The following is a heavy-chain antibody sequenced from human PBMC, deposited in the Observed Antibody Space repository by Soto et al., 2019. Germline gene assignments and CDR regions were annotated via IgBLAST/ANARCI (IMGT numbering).Heavy chain of an antibody. CDR3: AKDKGYSGSYYVFDY. J-gene: IGHJ4*02. V-gene: IGHV3-30*18. CDR1: GFTFGIYG. Sequence: PGGSLGLSCAASGFTFGIYGMHWVRQAPGKGLEWVALVSYDGSNKDYVDSVKGRFTISRDNSKNTLYLQMNSLRAEDTAVYYCAKDKGYSGSYYVFDYWGQGTLVTVSS. CDR2: VSYDGSNK. D-gene: IGHD1-26*01.